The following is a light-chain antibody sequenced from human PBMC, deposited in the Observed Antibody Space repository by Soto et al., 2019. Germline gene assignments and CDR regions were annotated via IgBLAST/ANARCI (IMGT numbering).Light chain of an antibody. Sequence: EIVLTQSPATLSLSPGERATLSCRASQSVSTNLAWYQQKAGQAPRLLIYGASTRATGIPARFSGSGSGTDFTITISRLEPEDFAVYYCQQYGSSPPWTFGQGTKVDIK. J-gene: IGKJ1*01. CDR1: QSVSTN. CDR2: GAS. CDR3: QQYGSSPPWT. V-gene: IGKV3-20*01.